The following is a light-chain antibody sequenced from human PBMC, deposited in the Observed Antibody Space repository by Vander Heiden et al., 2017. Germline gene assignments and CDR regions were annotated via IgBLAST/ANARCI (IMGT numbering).Light chain of an antibody. CDR1: QSVSRY. CDR3: QQCDTPPSLYS. Sequence: EVVLMQSPSTLSLSPGERATLPCRASQSVSRYFAWYQQRPGQPPRLLIYDASRRATGIPDRLSGRGSGTDFTLTISRLEPEDFAMYYCQQCDTPPSLYSFGQGTKLEIK. V-gene: IGKV3-20*01. CDR2: DAS. J-gene: IGKJ2*03.